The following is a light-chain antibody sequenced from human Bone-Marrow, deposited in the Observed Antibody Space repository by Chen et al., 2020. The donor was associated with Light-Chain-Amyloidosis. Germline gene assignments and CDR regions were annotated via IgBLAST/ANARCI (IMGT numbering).Light chain of an antibody. CDR2: DDS. J-gene: IGLJ3*02. Sequence: SYVLTQPSSVSVAPGQTATIACGGNNIGSTSVHWYQQTPGQAPLLVVYDDSDRPSGIPERGSGSNSGNTATLTSSRGEAGDEADYYCQVWDRSRDRPVFGGGTKLTVL. CDR1: NIGSTS. CDR3: QVWDRSRDRPV. V-gene: IGLV3-21*02.